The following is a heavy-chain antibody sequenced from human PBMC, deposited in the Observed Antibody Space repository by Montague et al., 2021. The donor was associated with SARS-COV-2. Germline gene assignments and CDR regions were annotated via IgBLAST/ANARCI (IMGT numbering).Heavy chain of an antibody. D-gene: IGHD1-7*01. J-gene: IGHJ6*02. Sequence: SETLSLTCTVSGGSISSYYWSWIRQPAGKGLEWIGRIYTSGNTNYNPSLKSRVSMLVDTTKNQLSLKLSSVTAADTAIYYCARARITGTTKDYYGMDVWGQGTPVTVS. CDR3: ARARITGTTKDYYGMDV. CDR1: GGSISSYY. V-gene: IGHV4-4*07. CDR2: IYTSGNT.